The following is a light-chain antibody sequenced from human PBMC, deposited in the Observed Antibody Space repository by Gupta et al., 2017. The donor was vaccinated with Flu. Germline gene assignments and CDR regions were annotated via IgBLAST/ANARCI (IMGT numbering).Light chain of an antibody. CDR1: QDIKEF. J-gene: IGKJ1*01. V-gene: IGKV1-33*01. CDR3: QQYENLPT. CDR2: DAS. Sequence: VGDRVTITCQASQDIKEFLNWYQQKPNKAPKLLIYDASNLEKGVPSRFTGSGSGTHFTFTISSLQPEDFATYFCQQYENLPTFGQGTKVEIK.